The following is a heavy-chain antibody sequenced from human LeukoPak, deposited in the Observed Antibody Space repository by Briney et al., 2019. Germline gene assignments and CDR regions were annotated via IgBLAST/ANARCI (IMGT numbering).Heavy chain of an antibody. V-gene: IGHV3-23*01. CDR1: GFTFSSYG. Sequence: PGGSLRLSCAASGFTFSSYGMSWVRQAPGKGLEWVSAISGSGGSTYYADSVKGRFTISRDNSENTLYLQMNSLRAEDTAVYYCAKDGSILGRTVTTVYWGQGTLVTVSS. D-gene: IGHD4-17*01. CDR3: AKDGSILGRTVTTVY. J-gene: IGHJ4*02. CDR2: ISGSGGST.